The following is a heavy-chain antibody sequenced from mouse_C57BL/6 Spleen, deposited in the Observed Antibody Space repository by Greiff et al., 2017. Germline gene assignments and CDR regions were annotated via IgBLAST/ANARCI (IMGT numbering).Heavy chain of an antibody. V-gene: IGHV1-64*01. CDR1: GYTFTSYW. Sequence: QVQLQQPGAELVKPGASVKLSCKASGYTFTSYWMHWVKQRPGQGLEWIGMIHPNSGSTNYNEKFKSKATLTVDKSSSTAYMQLSSLPSEDSAVYYFARRRDGYYAMDCWGQGTSVTVSS. J-gene: IGHJ4*01. CDR3: ARRRDGYYAMDC. D-gene: IGHD2-3*01. CDR2: IHPNSGST.